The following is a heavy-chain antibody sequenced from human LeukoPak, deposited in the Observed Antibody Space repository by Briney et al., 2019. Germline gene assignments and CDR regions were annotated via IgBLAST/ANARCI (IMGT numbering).Heavy chain of an antibody. Sequence: ASVKVSCKASGYTFTGYYMHWVRQAPGQGLGWMGWINPNSGSTNYAQKLQGRVTMTTDTSTSTAYMELRSLRSDDTAVYYCAVSGATGTPSRIYWGQGTLVTVSS. CDR1: GYTFTGYY. CDR2: INPNSGST. V-gene: IGHV1-2*02. J-gene: IGHJ4*02. D-gene: IGHD1-1*01. CDR3: AVSGATGTPSRIY.